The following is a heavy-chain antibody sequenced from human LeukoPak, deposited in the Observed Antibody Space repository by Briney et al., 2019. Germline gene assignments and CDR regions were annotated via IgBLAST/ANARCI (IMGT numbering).Heavy chain of an antibody. Sequence: SETLSLTCTVSGGSISSYYWSWIRQPPGKGLEWIGYIYYSGSTNYNPSLKSRVTISVDTSKNQFSLKLSSVTAADTAVYYCARYSSLASPFDYWGQGTLVTVSS. D-gene: IGHD2-15*01. J-gene: IGHJ4*02. V-gene: IGHV4-59*01. CDR1: GGSISSYY. CDR2: IYYSGST. CDR3: ARYSSLASPFDY.